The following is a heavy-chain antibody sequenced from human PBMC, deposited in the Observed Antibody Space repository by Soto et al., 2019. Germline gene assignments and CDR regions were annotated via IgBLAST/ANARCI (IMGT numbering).Heavy chain of an antibody. CDR2: INHSGST. V-gene: IGHV4-34*01. Sequence: QVQLQQWGAGLLKPSETLSLTCAVYGGSFSGYYWSWIRQPPGKGLEWIGEINHSGSTNYNPSLKSRSTISVDTSKNQFSLKLSSVTAADTAVYYCAAGERGVVVAATHYYWGQGTLVTVSS. CDR1: GGSFSGYY. J-gene: IGHJ4*02. CDR3: AAGERGVVVAATHYY. D-gene: IGHD2-15*01.